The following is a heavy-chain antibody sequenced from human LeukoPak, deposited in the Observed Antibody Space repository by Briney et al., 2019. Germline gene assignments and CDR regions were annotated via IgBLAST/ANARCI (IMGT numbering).Heavy chain of an antibody. V-gene: IGHV3-7*01. D-gene: IGHD3-3*01. J-gene: IGHJ6*03. Sequence: GGSLRLSCAASGFTFSSYWMSWVRQAPGKGLEWVANIKQDGSEKYYVDSVKGRFTISRDNAKNSLYLQMNSLRAEDTAVYYCARVDYDFWSGYYSYYYYYYMDVWGKGTTVTVSS. CDR3: ARVDYDFWSGYYSYYYYYYMDV. CDR2: IKQDGSEK. CDR1: GFTFSSYW.